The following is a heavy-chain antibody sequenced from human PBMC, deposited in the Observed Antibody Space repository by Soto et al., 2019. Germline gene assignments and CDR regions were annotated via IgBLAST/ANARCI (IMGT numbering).Heavy chain of an antibody. CDR2: IYYSGST. V-gene: IGHV4-59*01. CDR1: GGSISSYY. Sequence: SETLSLTCTVSGGSISSYYWSWIRQPPGKGLEWIGYIYYSGSTNYNPSLKSRVTTSVDTSKNQFFLKLSSVTAADTAVYYCGGDDCVSYFYAFDIWGQVTMVTVSS. J-gene: IGHJ3*02. CDR3: GGDDCVSYFYAFDI. D-gene: IGHD3-16*01.